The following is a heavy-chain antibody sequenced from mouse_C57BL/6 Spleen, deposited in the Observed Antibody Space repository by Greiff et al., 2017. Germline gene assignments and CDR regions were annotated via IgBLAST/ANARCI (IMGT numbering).Heavy chain of an antibody. CDR2: IYPRSGNT. V-gene: IGHV1-81*01. D-gene: IGHD1-1*01. CDR1: GYTFTSYG. CDR3: ARLEGHYYGSSSYYAMDY. J-gene: IGHJ4*01. Sequence: QVQLQQSGAELARPGASVKLSCKASGYTFTSYGISWVKQRTGQGLEWIGEIYPRSGNTYYNEKFKGKATLTAAKSSSTAYMELRSLTSEDSAVYFCARLEGHYYGSSSYYAMDYWGQGTSVTVSS.